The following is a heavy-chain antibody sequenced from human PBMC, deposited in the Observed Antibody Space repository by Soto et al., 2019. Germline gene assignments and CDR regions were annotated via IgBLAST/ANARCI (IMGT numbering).Heavy chain of an antibody. D-gene: IGHD2-15*01. CDR1: GGSFSGYY. Sequence: QVQLQQWGAGLLKPSETLSLTCAVYGGSFSGYYWSWIRQPPGKGLEWIGEINHSGSTNYNPSLRSRVTISVDTSNNQFSLKLSSVTDADTAVYYCARGHCSGGSCRLRGRSIQYFDYWGRGTLVTVSS. J-gene: IGHJ4*02. CDR3: ARGHCSGGSCRLRGRSIQYFDY. V-gene: IGHV4-34*01. CDR2: INHSGST.